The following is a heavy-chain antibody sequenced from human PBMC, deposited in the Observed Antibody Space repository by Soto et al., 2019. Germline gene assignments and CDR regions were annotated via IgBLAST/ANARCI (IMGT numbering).Heavy chain of an antibody. CDR1: GFTVSSNY. Sequence: EVQLVESGGGLVQPGGSLRLSCAASGFTVSSNYMSWVRQAPGKGLEWVSVIYSGGSTYYADSVKGRFTISRHNSKITLYLLMNSLRAEDTAVYYCARDFRPPYGVRYFDYWGQGTLVTVSS. CDR3: ARDFRPPYGVRYFDY. V-gene: IGHV3-53*04. D-gene: IGHD4-17*01. CDR2: IYSGGST. J-gene: IGHJ4*02.